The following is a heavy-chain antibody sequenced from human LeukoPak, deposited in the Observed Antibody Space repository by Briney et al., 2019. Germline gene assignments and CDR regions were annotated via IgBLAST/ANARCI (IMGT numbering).Heavy chain of an antibody. D-gene: IGHD4-17*01. J-gene: IGHJ4*02. CDR3: AKALYGDPNYFDY. Sequence: GGSLRLSCAASGFTFDDYAMHWVRQAPGKGLEWVSGISWNSGSIGYADSVKGRFTISRDNAKNSLYLQMNSLRAEDTALYYCAKALYGDPNYFDYWGQGTLVTVSS. CDR1: GFTFDDYA. V-gene: IGHV3-9*01. CDR2: ISWNSGSI.